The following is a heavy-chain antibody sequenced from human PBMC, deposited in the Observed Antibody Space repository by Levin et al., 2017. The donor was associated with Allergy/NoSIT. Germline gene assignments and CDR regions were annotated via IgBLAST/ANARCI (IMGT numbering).Heavy chain of an antibody. CDR1: GFTVSSNY. CDR3: ARGMTFFDY. V-gene: IGHV3-66*01. CDR2: IYSGGNS. Sequence: LSLTCAASGFTVSSNYMNWVRQAPGKGLEWVSVIYSGGNSYYADSVKGRFTISRDNSKNTLYLQMNSLRAEDTAVYYCARGMTFFDYWGQGTLVTVSS. D-gene: IGHD2-8*01. J-gene: IGHJ4*02.